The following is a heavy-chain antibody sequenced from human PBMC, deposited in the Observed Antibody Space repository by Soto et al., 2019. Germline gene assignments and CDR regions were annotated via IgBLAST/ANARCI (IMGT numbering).Heavy chain of an antibody. V-gene: IGHV1-18*01. CDR1: GYTFNTYG. Sequence: ASVKVSCKASGYTFNTYGINWVRQAPGQGLEWMGWINTYIGNPNYAQKFQGRVTMTRGTSTGTVYMEMWSVTSDDTAVYYCARKKGYGDCYCFDYWGQGTQVTVSS. J-gene: IGHJ4*02. D-gene: IGHD2-21*02. CDR2: INTYIGNP. CDR3: ARKKGYGDCYCFDY.